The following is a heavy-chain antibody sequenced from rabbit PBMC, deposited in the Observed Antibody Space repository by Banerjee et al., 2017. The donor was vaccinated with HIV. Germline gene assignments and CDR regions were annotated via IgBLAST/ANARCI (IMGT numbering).Heavy chain of an antibody. CDR3: ASASSSGYYGYYFNL. CDR2: IDPVFGST. V-gene: IGHV1S7*01. CDR1: GFDFSSYY. J-gene: IGHJ4*01. Sequence: QLKESGGGLVQPGGSLKLSCKASGFDFSSYYMNWVRQAPGKGLEWIGYIDPVFGSTYYASWVNGRFTISSHNAQNTVSLQLNSLTAADTATYFCASASSSGYYGYYFNLWGPGTLVTVS. D-gene: IGHD1-1*01.